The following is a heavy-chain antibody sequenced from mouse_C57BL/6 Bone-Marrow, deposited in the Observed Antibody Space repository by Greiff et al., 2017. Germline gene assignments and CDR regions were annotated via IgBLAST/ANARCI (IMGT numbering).Heavy chain of an antibody. CDR1: GFSLTSYG. CDR3: AGYYGSSYVKGFAY. CDR2: IWGDGST. J-gene: IGHJ3*01. Sequence: VKLMESGPGLVAPSQSLSITCTVSGFSLTSYGVSWVRQPPGKGLEWLGVIWGDGSTNYHSALISRLSISKDNSKSQVFLKLNSLQTDDTATYYCAGYYGSSYVKGFAYWGQGTLVTVSA. V-gene: IGHV2-3*01. D-gene: IGHD1-1*01.